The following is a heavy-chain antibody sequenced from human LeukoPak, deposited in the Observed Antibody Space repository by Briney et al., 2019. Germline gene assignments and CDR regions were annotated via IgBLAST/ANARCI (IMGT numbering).Heavy chain of an antibody. D-gene: IGHD3-9*01. Sequence: GGSLRLSCAASGFTFSSYAMHWVRQAPGKGLEYVSAINSNGGSTYYANSVKGRFTISRDNSKNTLYLQMGSLRAEDMAVYYCARVSRVNRNYDILTGPDYWGQGTLVTVSS. V-gene: IGHV3-64*01. CDR1: GFTFSSYA. CDR2: INSNGGST. CDR3: ARVSRVNRNYDILTGPDY. J-gene: IGHJ4*02.